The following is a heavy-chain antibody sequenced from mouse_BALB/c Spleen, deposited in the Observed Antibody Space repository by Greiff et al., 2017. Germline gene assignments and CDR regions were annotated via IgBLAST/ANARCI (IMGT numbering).Heavy chain of an antibody. CDR3: TSTTASRPFAY. J-gene: IGHJ3*01. CDR2: IYPSDSYT. D-gene: IGHD1-2*01. Sequence: VQLQQPGAELVRPGASVKLSCKASGYTFTSYWINWVKQRPGQGLEWIGNIYPSDSYTNYNQKFKDKATLTVDKSSSTAYMQLSSPTSEDSAVYYCTSTTASRPFAYWGQGTLVTVSA. V-gene: IGHV1-69*02. CDR1: GYTFTSYW.